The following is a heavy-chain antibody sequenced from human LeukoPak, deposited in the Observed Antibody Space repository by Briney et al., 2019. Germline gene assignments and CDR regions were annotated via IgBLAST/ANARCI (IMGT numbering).Heavy chain of an antibody. CDR3: ARDHGGANPRGYFDY. CDR2: INHSGST. D-gene: IGHD1-26*01. CDR1: GGSFSGYY. J-gene: IGHJ4*02. V-gene: IGHV4-34*01. Sequence: PSETLSLTCAVYGGSFSGYYWSWIRQPPGKGLEWIGEINHSGSTNYNPSLKSRVTISVDTSKNQFSLQLNSVTPEDTAVYYCARDHGGANPRGYFDYWGQGTLVTVSS.